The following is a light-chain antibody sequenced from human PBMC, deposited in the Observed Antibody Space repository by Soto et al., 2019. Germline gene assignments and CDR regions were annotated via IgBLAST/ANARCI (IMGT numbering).Light chain of an antibody. CDR2: SAS. Sequence: EIVLTQSPGTLSLSPGERVILSCRASQSVSSNYLAWYQQKPGQAPRLLIYSASSRATGIPDRFSGSGSGTDFTLTISGLEPEDFAVYYCQQYGGSPRVTFGGGTKVEIK. CDR1: QSVSSNY. J-gene: IGKJ4*01. CDR3: QQYGGSPRVT. V-gene: IGKV3-20*01.